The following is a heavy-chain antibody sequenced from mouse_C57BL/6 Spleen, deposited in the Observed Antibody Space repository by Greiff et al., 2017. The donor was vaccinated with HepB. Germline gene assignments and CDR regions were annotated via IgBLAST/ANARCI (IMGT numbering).Heavy chain of an antibody. CDR2: IWRGGST. V-gene: IGHV2-5*01. Sequence: QVQLQQSGPGLVQPSQSLSITCTVSGFSLTSYGVHWVRQSPGKGLEWLGVIWRGGSTDYNAAFMSRLSITKDNSKSQVFFKMNSLQADDTAIYYCAKMGPFITTVVASYYAMDYWGQGTSVTVSS. CDR1: GFSLTSYG. D-gene: IGHD1-1*01. CDR3: AKMGPFITTVVASYYAMDY. J-gene: IGHJ4*01.